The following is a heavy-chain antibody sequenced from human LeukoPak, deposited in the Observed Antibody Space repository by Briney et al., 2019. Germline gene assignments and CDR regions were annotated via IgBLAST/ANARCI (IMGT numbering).Heavy chain of an antibody. CDR2: ISTYNGNA. D-gene: IGHD6-19*01. Sequence: ASVKVSCKASGYTFNRYSLSWVRQAPGQGLEWMGWISTYNGNAHYAQKLQGRVTMTIDTSTSTAYMELMSLRPDDTAVYYCARARDTSGWYLDAFGVWGQGTLVSVSS. V-gene: IGHV1-18*01. CDR3: ARARDTSGWYLDAFGV. CDR1: GYTFNRYS. J-gene: IGHJ3*01.